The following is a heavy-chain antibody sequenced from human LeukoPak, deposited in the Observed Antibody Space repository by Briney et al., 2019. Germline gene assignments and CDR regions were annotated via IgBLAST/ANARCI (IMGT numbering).Heavy chain of an antibody. CDR1: GFTFGRYA. CDR2: ISYHGGSR. V-gene: IGHV3-23*01. J-gene: IGHJ6*02. D-gene: IGHD3-16*01. Sequence: GGSLRLSCAASGFTFGRYAMNWVRQAPGKGLEWVSGISYHGGSRFYAASVTGRFTISRDNSKNTLFLQMNSLRAEDTALYYCAKASALRDYPNYYYYGMDVWGRGTTVTVS. CDR3: AKASALRDYPNYYYYGMDV.